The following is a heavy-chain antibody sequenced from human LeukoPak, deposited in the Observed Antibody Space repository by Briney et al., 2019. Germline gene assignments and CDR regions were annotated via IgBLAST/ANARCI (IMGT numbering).Heavy chain of an antibody. Sequence: GGSLRLSCAASGFAFSSFGMHWVRQAPGKGLEWVAVISNDGSKKYYADSVKGRFIISRDNSKNTLYLQMNSLRAEDTAVYYCASLYQPLLLPYNWFDPWGQGTLVTVSS. CDR3: ASLYQPLLLPYNWFDP. V-gene: IGHV3-30*03. J-gene: IGHJ5*02. D-gene: IGHD2-2*01. CDR2: ISNDGSKK. CDR1: GFAFSSFG.